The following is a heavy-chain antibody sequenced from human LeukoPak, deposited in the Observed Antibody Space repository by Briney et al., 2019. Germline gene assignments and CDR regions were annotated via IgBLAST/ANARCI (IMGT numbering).Heavy chain of an antibody. V-gene: IGHV3-48*03. CDR1: GFTFSSYE. D-gene: IGHD5-18*01. CDR3: ARDNSGYSYGPLNDY. CDR2: ISSSGSTI. Sequence: GGSLRLSCAASGFTFSSYEMNWGRQAPGRGLEWVSYISSSGSTIYYADSVKGRFTISRDNAKNSLYLQMNSLRAEDTAVYYCARDNSGYSYGPLNDYWGQGTLVTVSS. J-gene: IGHJ4*02.